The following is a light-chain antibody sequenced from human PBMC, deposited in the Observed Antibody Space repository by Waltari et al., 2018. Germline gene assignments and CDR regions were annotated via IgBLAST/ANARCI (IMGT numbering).Light chain of an antibody. J-gene: IGLJ3*02. CDR2: GND. Sequence: QSVLIQPHSASGTPGPRVTISCLGSSSNIGSNTVDWYQAVPGTAPKLLIHGNDQRPSGVPDRFSGSKSGASGSLAISGLQPEDETDYYCAAWDESLKGWVFGGGTRLTVL. CDR3: AAWDESLKGWV. V-gene: IGLV1-44*01. CDR1: SSNIGSNT.